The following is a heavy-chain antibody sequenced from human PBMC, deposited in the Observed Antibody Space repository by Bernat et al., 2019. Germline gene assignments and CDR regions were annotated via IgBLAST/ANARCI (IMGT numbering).Heavy chain of an antibody. D-gene: IGHD2-2*01. Sequence: QVQLVESGGGVVQPGRSLRLSCTASGFTFSHYGMHWVRQAPGKGLEWVAVIWYDGSNKYYGDSVKGRFTISRDNSKNTLYLQMNSLRVEDTAVYYCAKDQRAYQLLQPFDYWGQGTLVTVSS. CDR1: GFTFSHYG. CDR2: IWYDGSNK. V-gene: IGHV3-33*03. J-gene: IGHJ4*02. CDR3: AKDQRAYQLLQPFDY.